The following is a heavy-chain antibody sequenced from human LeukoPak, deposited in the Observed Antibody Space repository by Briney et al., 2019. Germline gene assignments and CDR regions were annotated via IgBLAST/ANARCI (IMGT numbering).Heavy chain of an antibody. CDR2: IHYSGST. CDR3: ARARGRAAAGPFDY. V-gene: IGHV4-59*01. CDR1: GGRLCRYY. Sequence: SETLSLLCSVSGGRLCRYYWSWIPQPPGEGLEWVGYIHYSGSTNYNPSLKSRVNISVDTSKNQFSLKLSSVTAADTAVYYCARARGRAAAGPFDYWGQGTLVTVSS. D-gene: IGHD6-13*01. J-gene: IGHJ4*02.